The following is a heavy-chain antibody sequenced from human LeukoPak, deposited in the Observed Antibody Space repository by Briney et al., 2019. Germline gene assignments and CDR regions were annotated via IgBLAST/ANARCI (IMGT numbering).Heavy chain of an antibody. CDR3: ARLTSGAFDI. CDR1: GYTFTSYY. Sequence: ASVKVSCKASGYTFTSYYMHWVRQAPGQGLEWMGIINPSGGSTSYAQKFQGKVTMTRDTSTSAVYMELSSLRSEDTAVYYCARLTSGAFDIWGQGTMVTVSS. V-gene: IGHV1-46*01. CDR2: INPSGGST. D-gene: IGHD3-16*01. J-gene: IGHJ3*02.